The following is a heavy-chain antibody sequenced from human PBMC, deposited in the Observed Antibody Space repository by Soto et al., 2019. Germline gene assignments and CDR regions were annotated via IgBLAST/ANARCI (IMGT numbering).Heavy chain of an antibody. CDR3: ARTVLGPDLLADSFVDYYYYMDV. V-gene: IGHV4-31*03. CDR2: IYYSGST. D-gene: IGHD3-9*01. CDR1: GGSISSGGYY. Sequence: SETLSLTCTVSGGSISSGGYYWSWIRQHPGKGLEWIGYIYYSGSTYYNPSLKSRVTISVDTSKNQFSLRLNSVTAADTAVYYCARTVLGPDLLADSFVDYYYYMDVWGKGTTVTVSS. J-gene: IGHJ6*03.